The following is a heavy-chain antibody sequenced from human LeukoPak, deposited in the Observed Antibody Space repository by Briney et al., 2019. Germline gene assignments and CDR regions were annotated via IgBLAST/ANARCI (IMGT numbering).Heavy chain of an antibody. Sequence: GGSLRLSCAASGFTFDDYAMHWVRQAPGKGLEWVSGISWNSGSIGYADSVKGRFTISRDNAKNSLYLQMNSLRAEDTALYYCAKGRIVVVTDAFEIWGQGTMVTVSS. CDR2: ISWNSGSI. CDR3: AKGRIVVVTDAFEI. J-gene: IGHJ3*02. CDR1: GFTFDDYA. V-gene: IGHV3-9*01. D-gene: IGHD3-22*01.